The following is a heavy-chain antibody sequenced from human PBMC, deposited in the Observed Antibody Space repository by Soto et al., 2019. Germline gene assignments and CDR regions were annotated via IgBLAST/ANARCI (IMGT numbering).Heavy chain of an antibody. CDR2: ISGSGGST. V-gene: IGHV3-23*01. CDR3: ARPYYDILTGYYP. J-gene: IGHJ5*02. Sequence: HPGRSLRLSCAAPGFTFSSYAMSWVRQAPGKGLEWVSAISGSGGSTYYADSVKGRFTISRDNSKNTLYLQRNSLRAEDTAVYYCARPYYDILTGYYPWGQGTLVTVYS. D-gene: IGHD3-9*01. CDR1: GFTFSSYA.